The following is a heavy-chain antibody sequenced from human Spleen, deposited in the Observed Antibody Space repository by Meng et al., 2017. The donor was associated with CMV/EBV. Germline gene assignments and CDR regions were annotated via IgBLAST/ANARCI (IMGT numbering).Heavy chain of an antibody. CDR3: AKDHYYYDSNGSPDY. CDR1: GFTFSSYC. D-gene: IGHD3-22*01. Sequence: SGFTFSSYCMRWVRQATGKGLAWVAVIWYDGSNKYYADSVKGRFTISRDNSKNTLYLQMNSLRAEDTAVYYCAKDHYYYDSNGSPDYWGQGTLVTVSS. J-gene: IGHJ4*02. V-gene: IGHV3-33*06. CDR2: IWYDGSNK.